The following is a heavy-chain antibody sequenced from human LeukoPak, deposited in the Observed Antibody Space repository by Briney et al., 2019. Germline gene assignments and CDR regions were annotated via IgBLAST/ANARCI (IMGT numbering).Heavy chain of an antibody. J-gene: IGHJ2*01. V-gene: IGHV3-21*01. CDR1: GFTFSSFW. CDR3: ARTHFGDYGGDWYFDL. D-gene: IGHD4-17*01. Sequence: GGSLRLSCAASGFTFSSFWMSWVRQAPGKGLEWASSISSSSTYIYYGDSVKGRFTISRDNAKNSLYLQMNSLRAEDTAVYFCARTHFGDYGGDWYFDLWGRGTLVTVSS. CDR2: ISSSSTYI.